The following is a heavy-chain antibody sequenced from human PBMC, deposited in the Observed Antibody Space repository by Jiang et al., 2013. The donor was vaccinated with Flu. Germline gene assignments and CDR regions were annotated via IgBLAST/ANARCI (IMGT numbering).Heavy chain of an antibody. Sequence: KPTQTLTLTCTFSGFSLSTSGVGVGWIRQPPGKALEWLALIYWDDDKRYSPSLKSRLTITKDTSKNQVVLTMTNMDPVDTATYYCAHRDNWNDGGYFDYWGQGTLVTVSS. V-gene: IGHV2-5*02. CDR1: GFSLSTSGVG. J-gene: IGHJ4*02. CDR2: IYWDDDK. D-gene: IGHD1-1*01. CDR3: AHRDNWNDGGYFDY.